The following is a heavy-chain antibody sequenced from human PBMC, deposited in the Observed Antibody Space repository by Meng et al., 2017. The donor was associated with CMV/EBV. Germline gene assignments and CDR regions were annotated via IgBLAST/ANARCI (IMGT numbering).Heavy chain of an antibody. J-gene: IGHJ4*02. CDR2: AYNTGRT. Sequence: GSLRLSCSVSGGSISHYYWSWIRQPPGKGLQWIGYAYNTGRTNYNPSLKSRVTISVDTSKNQFSLKLSSVTAADTAVYYCARGSPNNGWYQIDYWGQGTLVTVSS. D-gene: IGHD6-19*01. CDR1: GGSISHYY. V-gene: IGHV4-59*01. CDR3: ARGSPNNGWYQIDY.